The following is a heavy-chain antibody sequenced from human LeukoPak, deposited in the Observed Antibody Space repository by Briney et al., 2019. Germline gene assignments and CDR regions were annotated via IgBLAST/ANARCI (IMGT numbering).Heavy chain of an antibody. CDR3: ARQNTIAAAGTPRFDP. D-gene: IGHD6-13*01. CDR2: IYYSGST. J-gene: IGHJ5*02. CDR1: GGSISSYY. Sequence: SETLSLTCTVSGGSISSYYWSWIRQPPGKGLEWIGYIYYSGSTNYNPSLKSRVTISVDTSKNQFSLKLSSVTAADTAVYYCARQNTIAAAGTPRFDPWGREPWSPSPQ. V-gene: IGHV4-59*01.